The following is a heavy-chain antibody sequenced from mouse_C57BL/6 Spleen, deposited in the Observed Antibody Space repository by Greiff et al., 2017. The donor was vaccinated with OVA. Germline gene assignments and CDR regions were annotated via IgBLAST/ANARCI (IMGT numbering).Heavy chain of an antibody. J-gene: IGHJ4*01. Sequence: QVQLQQPGAELVKPGASVKMSCKASGYTFTCYWITWVKQRPGQGLEWIGDIYPGSGSTNYNEKFKSKATLTVDTSSSTAYMQLSSLTSEDSAVYYCARLDDYVSLYYAMDYWGQGTSVTVSS. D-gene: IGHD2-4*01. CDR2: IYPGSGST. CDR1: GYTFTCYW. CDR3: ARLDDYVSLYYAMDY. V-gene: IGHV1-55*01.